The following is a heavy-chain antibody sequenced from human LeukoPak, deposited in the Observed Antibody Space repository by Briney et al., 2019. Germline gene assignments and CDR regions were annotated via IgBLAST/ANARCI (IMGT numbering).Heavy chain of an antibody. J-gene: IGHJ4*02. CDR1: GGSISSYY. CDR3: ARDRSSSNYY. V-gene: IGHV4-4*07. Sequence: SETLSLTCTVSGGSISSYYWSWIRQPAGKGLEWIGRIYTSGSTNYNTSLKSRVTMSVDTPKNQFSLKLSHVTAATTDGYSCARDRSSSNYYWGQGTLVTVSS. D-gene: IGHD2-2*01. CDR2: IYTSGST.